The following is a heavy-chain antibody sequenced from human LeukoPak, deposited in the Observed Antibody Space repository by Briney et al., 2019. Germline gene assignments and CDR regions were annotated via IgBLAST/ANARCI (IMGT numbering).Heavy chain of an antibody. J-gene: IGHJ3*02. CDR1: GGTFSSYA. V-gene: IGHV1-69*05. CDR2: IIPMFGTA. CDR3: ARDFRPYYYESSGYSCAFDI. Sequence: GASVKVSCKASGGTFSSYAISWVRQAPRQGLEWMGGIIPMFGTANYAQKLQGRVTMTTDTSTSTAYMELRSLRSDDTAVYYCARDFRPYYYESSGYSCAFDIWGQGTMVTVSS. D-gene: IGHD3-22*01.